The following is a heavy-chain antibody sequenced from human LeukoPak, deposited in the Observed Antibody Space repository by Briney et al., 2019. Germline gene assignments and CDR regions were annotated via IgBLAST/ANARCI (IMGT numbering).Heavy chain of an antibody. J-gene: IGHJ5*02. Sequence: LSETLSLTCTLSGGSMSRYYWSWIRQPAGKGLEWIGRIYTSGSTNYNPSLKSRVTMPVDTSRNQFSLSLRSVTAADTAVYYCARVRYEGFDPWGQGTLVTVSS. V-gene: IGHV4-4*07. CDR3: ARVRYEGFDP. CDR1: GGSMSRYY. D-gene: IGHD3-3*01. CDR2: IYTSGST.